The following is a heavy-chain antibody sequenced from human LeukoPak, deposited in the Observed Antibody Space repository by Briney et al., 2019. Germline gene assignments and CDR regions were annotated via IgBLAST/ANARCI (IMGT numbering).Heavy chain of an antibody. Sequence: GGSLRLSCATSEITFSSYVMSWVRQAPGKGLEWVSTISAGGLTTHYADSVKGRFTISRDNSENTLYLQMTSLRAEDTAVYYCAKDQGDRVGSSVSWGQGTLVTVSS. J-gene: IGHJ4*02. CDR3: AKDQGDRVGSSVS. V-gene: IGHV3-23*01. CDR1: EITFSSYV. CDR2: ISAGGLTT. D-gene: IGHD2-2*01.